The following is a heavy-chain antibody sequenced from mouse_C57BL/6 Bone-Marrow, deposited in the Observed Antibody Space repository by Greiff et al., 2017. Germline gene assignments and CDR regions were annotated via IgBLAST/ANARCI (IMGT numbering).Heavy chain of an antibody. CDR2: IVPSDSYT. CDR3: ANEYGIDY. CDR1: GYTFTSYW. D-gene: IGHD1-1*01. V-gene: IGHV1-59*01. J-gene: IGHJ2*01. Sequence: QVQLQQPGAELVRPGPSVKLSCKASGYTFTSYWMHWVKQRPGQGLEWIGVIVPSDSYTNYNQKFKGKATLPVDTSSSTAYMQLSSLTSEDSAVYYCANEYGIDYWGQGTTLTVSS.